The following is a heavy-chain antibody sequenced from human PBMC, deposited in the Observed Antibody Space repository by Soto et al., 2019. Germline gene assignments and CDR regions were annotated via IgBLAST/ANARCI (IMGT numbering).Heavy chain of an antibody. J-gene: IGHJ6*02. Sequence: SVKVSCKASGGTFSSYAISWVRQAPGQGLEWMGGIIPIFGTANYAQKFQGRVTITADESTSTAYMGLSSLRSEDTAVYYCASVYTPFESGSAQNYYGMDVWGQGTTVTVSS. CDR3: ASVYTPFESGSAQNYYGMDV. CDR2: IIPIFGTA. D-gene: IGHD1-26*01. V-gene: IGHV1-69*13. CDR1: GGTFSSYA.